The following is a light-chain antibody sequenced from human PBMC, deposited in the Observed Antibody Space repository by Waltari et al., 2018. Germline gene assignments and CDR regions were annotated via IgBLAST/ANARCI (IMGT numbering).Light chain of an antibody. Sequence: DVQMTQSPSTLSASVGDRVTITCRASEDTNTWLAWYQQKPGKAPKLRISDAASLKSGVPSRFSGSGSGTDFTLTITSMQPDDFATYYCQHYKNFPLTFGGGTNVEV. CDR2: DAA. CDR3: QHYKNFPLT. V-gene: IGKV1-5*01. CDR1: EDTNTW. J-gene: IGKJ4*01.